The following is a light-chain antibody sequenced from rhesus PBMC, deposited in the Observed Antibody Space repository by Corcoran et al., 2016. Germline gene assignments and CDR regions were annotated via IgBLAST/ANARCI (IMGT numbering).Light chain of an antibody. V-gene: IGKV1-25*01. Sequence: DIQMTQSPSSLSASLGDRVTITCRANQGITDDLAWYQQKPGESLKLLIYEASSLQSGIPSRFSGSGSGTDFTLTISRLQSEDFATYYCQHYYSVPLTFGGGTKVEIK. CDR3: QHYYSVPLT. J-gene: IGKJ4*01. CDR2: EAS. CDR1: QGITDD.